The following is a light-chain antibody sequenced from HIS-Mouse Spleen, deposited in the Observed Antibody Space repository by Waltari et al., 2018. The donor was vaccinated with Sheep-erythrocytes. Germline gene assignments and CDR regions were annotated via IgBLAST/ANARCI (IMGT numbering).Light chain of an antibody. Sequence: SSELTQVPAVSVALGQTVRITCQGDSLRSSYASWYQQKPGQAPVLVIYGKNNRPSGIPDRFSGSSSGNTASLTITGAQAEDEADYYCNSRDSSGNHLVFGGGTKLTVL. V-gene: IGLV3-19*01. CDR3: NSRDSSGNHLV. J-gene: IGLJ2*01. CDR2: GKN. CDR1: SLRSSY.